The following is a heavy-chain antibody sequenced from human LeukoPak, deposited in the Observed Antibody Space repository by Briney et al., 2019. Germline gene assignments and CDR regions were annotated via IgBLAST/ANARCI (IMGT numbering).Heavy chain of an antibody. V-gene: IGHV3-30*18. Sequence: PGGSLRLSCAASGFTFSSYGMHWVRQAPGKGLEWVAVISYDGSNKYYADSVKGRFTISRDNSKNTLYLQMNSLRAEDTAVYYCAKAEGDTGWYFDYWGQGTLVTVPS. CDR3: AKAEGDTGWYFDY. J-gene: IGHJ4*02. CDR1: GFTFSSYG. D-gene: IGHD5-18*01. CDR2: ISYDGSNK.